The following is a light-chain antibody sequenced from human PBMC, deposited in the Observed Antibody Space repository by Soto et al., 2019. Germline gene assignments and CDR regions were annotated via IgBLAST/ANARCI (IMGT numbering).Light chain of an antibody. Sequence: EVILTQSPATLSLSPGESATLSCRASQHISGYLAWYQQKPGQAPRLLISDASNRATGIPPRFSGSGSGTDFTLTISSLEPEDFGVYFCQQRSNWPPITFGQGTRLEIK. V-gene: IGKV3-11*01. J-gene: IGKJ5*01. CDR2: DAS. CDR1: QHISGY. CDR3: QQRSNWPPIT.